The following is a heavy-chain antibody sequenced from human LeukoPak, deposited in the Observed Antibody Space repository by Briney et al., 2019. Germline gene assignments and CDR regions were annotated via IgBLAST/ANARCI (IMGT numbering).Heavy chain of an antibody. D-gene: IGHD6-19*01. CDR2: ISSSGSTI. Sequence: GGSLRLSCAASGFTFSSYSMNWVRQAPGKGLEWVSYISSSGSTIYYADSVKGRFTISRDNAKNSLYLQMNSLRAEDTAVYYCARDRSSGWTNYFDYWGQGTLVTVSS. V-gene: IGHV3-48*04. CDR1: GFTFSSYS. CDR3: ARDRSSGWTNYFDY. J-gene: IGHJ4*02.